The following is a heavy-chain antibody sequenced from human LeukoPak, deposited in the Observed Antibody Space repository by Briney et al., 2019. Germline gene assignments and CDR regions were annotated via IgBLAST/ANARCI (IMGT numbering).Heavy chain of an antibody. CDR2: IYYSGST. V-gene: IGHV4-59*01. J-gene: IGHJ4*02. Sequence: SETLSLTCTVSGGSISSYYWSWIRQPPGKGLEWIGYIYYSGSTNYNPSLKRRVTISVDTSKNQFSLKLSSVTAADTAVYYCAGKYYDILTGYYRIDYWGQGTLVTVSS. CDR3: AGKYYDILTGYYRIDY. D-gene: IGHD3-9*01. CDR1: GGSISSYY.